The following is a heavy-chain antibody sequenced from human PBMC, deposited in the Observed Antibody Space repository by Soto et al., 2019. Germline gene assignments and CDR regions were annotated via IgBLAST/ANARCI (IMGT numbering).Heavy chain of an antibody. Sequence: QVQLVQSGAEVKKPGSSVKVSCKASGGTFSSYAISWVRQAPGQGLEWMGGIIPIFGTANYAQKFQGRVTITADESTSTANMELSSLRSEDTAVYYCARVSDYYDSSGYYYYDYWGQGTLVTVSS. CDR3: ARVSDYYDSSGYYYYDY. J-gene: IGHJ4*02. CDR1: GGTFSSYA. V-gene: IGHV1-69*01. D-gene: IGHD3-22*01. CDR2: IIPIFGTA.